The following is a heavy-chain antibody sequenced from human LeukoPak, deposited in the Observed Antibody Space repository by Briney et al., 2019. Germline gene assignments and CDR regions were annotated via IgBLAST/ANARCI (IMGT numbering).Heavy chain of an antibody. CDR3: AREVMVVAATTFWYFEL. CDR1: GFTFSSYE. Sequence: GGSLRLSCAASGFTFSSYEMNWVRQAPGKGLEWVSYVSSSGSTIYYADSVKGRFTISRDNAKNSLYLQMNSLRGEDTAVYYCAREVMVVAATTFWYFELWGRGTLVTVSS. CDR2: VSSSGSTI. V-gene: IGHV3-48*03. D-gene: IGHD2-15*01. J-gene: IGHJ2*01.